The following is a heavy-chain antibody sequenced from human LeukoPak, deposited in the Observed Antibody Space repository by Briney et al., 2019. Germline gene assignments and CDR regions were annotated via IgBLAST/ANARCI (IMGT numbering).Heavy chain of an antibody. CDR1: GFTFSSYA. CDR3: AKPPDWYCSSPSCHFAAPFDY. V-gene: IGHV3-30*04. J-gene: IGHJ4*02. D-gene: IGHD2-2*01. CDR2: ISYDGSET. Sequence: GGSLRLSCAASGFTFSSYAMHWVRQAPGKGLEWVAVISYDGSETYYADSVKGRFTISRDNSKNTLYLQMNTLRAEDTAVYYCAKPPDWYCSSPSCHFAAPFDYWGQGTLVTVSS.